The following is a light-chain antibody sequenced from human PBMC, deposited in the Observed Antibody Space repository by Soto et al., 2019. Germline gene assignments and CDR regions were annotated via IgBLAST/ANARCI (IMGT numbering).Light chain of an antibody. CDR2: GAS. V-gene: IGKV3-20*01. CDR1: QSVSSSY. CDR3: QQYSSSPAT. J-gene: IGKJ4*01. Sequence: EIVLTQSPGTLSLSAGERATLSCRASQSVSSSYLAWYQQKPGQAPRLLIYGASSRAAGIPDRFSGSGSGTDFTLTISRLEPEDFAAYFCQQYSSSPATFGGGTKVEIK.